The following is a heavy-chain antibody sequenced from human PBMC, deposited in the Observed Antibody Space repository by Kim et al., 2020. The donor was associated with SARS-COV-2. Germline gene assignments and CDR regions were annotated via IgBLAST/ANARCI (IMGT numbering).Heavy chain of an antibody. V-gene: IGHV4-30-2*04. J-gene: IGHJ4*02. D-gene: IGHD1-1*01. CDR3: ARFLEEAFDY. CDR2: ST. Sequence: STYYNPSLKSRVTISVDTSKNQFSLKLSSVTAADTAVYYCARFLEEAFDYWGQGTLVTVSS.